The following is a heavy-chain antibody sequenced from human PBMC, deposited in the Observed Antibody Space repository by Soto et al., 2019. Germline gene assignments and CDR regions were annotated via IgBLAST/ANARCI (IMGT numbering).Heavy chain of an antibody. CDR3: ARKRAGYCSRATCLVPTDLVGYYFDS. CDR1: GGSFSSSNWY. V-gene: IGHV4-39*01. D-gene: IGHD2-2*01. Sequence: SETLSLTCTVSGGSFSSSNWYWVWIRQPPGTGLEWIGTISNSGSTYYAPSLRSQSTISLYTSKSQFSLKMNSVTAADTAVDFCARKRAGYCSRATCLVPTDLVGYYFDSSAQGTVVT. CDR2: ISNSGST. J-gene: IGHJ4*02.